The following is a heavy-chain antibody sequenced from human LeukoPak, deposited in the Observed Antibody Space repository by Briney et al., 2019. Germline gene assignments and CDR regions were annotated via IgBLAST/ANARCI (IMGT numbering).Heavy chain of an antibody. V-gene: IGHV4-34*01. CDR3: ARSGSGYLRYYFDY. Sequence: SETLSLTCAVYGGSFSGYYWSWTRQPPGKGLEWIGEINHSGSTNYNPSLKSRVTISVDTSKNQFSLKLSSVTAADTAVYYCARSGSGYLRYYFDYWGQGTLVTVSS. J-gene: IGHJ4*02. CDR2: INHSGST. D-gene: IGHD5-12*01. CDR1: GGSFSGYY.